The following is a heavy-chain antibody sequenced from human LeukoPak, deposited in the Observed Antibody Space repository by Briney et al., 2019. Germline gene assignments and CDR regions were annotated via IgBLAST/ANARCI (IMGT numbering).Heavy chain of an antibody. CDR3: ARDPELLWVGEALGYYYGMDV. CDR1: GGTFSSYT. J-gene: IGHJ6*02. CDR2: IIPILGIA. V-gene: IGHV1-69*04. D-gene: IGHD3-10*01. Sequence: GASVKVSCKASGGTFSSYTISWVRQAPGQGLEWMGRIIPILGIANYAQKFQGRVTITVAKSTSTAYMELSSLRSEDMAVYYCARDPELLWVGEALGYYYGMDVWGQGTTVTVSS.